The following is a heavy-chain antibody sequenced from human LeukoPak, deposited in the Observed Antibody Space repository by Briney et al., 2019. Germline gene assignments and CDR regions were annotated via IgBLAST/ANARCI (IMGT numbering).Heavy chain of an antibody. V-gene: IGHV1-2*02. Sequence: WASVKVSCKASGYTFTGYYMHWVRQAPGQGLEWMGWINPNSGGTNYAQKFQGRVTMTRDTSISTAYMELSRLRSDDTAVYYCARGPATITMVRGVSCDIWGQGTMVTVSS. J-gene: IGHJ3*02. D-gene: IGHD3-10*01. CDR3: ARGPATITMVRGVSCDI. CDR2: INPNSGGT. CDR1: GYTFTGYY.